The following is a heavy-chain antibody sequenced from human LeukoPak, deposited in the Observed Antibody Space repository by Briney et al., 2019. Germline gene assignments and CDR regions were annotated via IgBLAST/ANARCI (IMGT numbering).Heavy chain of an antibody. CDR1: GFTFSSYA. D-gene: IGHD6-19*01. J-gene: IGHJ4*02. Sequence: GGSLRLSCTASGFTFSSYAMSWVRQAPGKGLGWVSAIGGDGRGTDYADSVKGRFTISRDNSKNTLYLQMNSLRAEDTAVYYCANLNRWLVQPLFDYWGQGTLVTVSS. CDR2: IGGDGRGT. CDR3: ANLNRWLVQPLFDY. V-gene: IGHV3-23*01.